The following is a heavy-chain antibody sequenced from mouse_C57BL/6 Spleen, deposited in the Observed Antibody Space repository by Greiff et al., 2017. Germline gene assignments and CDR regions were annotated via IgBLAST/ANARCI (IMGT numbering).Heavy chain of an antibody. Sequence: EVQLQQSGPELVKPGASVKMSCKASGYTFTDYNMHWVKQSHGKSLEWIGYINPNNGGTSYNQKFKGKATLTVNKYSSTAYMELRSLTSEDSAVYYCARTAFYYGNYDFDVWGTGTTVTVSS. CDR1: GYTFTDYN. CDR3: ARTAFYYGNYDFDV. V-gene: IGHV1-22*01. D-gene: IGHD2-1*01. CDR2: INPNNGGT. J-gene: IGHJ1*03.